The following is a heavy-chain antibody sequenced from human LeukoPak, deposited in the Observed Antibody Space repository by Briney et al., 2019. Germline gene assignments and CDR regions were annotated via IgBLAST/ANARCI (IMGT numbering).Heavy chain of an antibody. CDR1: GGSISSGNW. Sequence: SETLSLTCAVSGGSISSGNWWSWVRQPPGKGLEWIGEIYHSGSTNYNPSLKSRVTISVDKSKNQFSLRLSSVTAADTAVYYCARTWGMYYFDYWGQGTLVTVSS. D-gene: IGHD3-16*01. CDR2: IYHSGST. CDR3: ARTWGMYYFDY. J-gene: IGHJ4*02. V-gene: IGHV4-4*02.